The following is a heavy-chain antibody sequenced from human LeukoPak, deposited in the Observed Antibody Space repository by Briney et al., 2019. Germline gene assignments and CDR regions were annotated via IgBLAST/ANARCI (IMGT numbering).Heavy chain of an antibody. CDR2: ISGSGGST. CDR3: ARVDMTTVTWAFDY. D-gene: IGHD4-17*01. J-gene: IGHJ4*02. V-gene: IGHV3-23*01. CDR1: GFTFSSYG. Sequence: PGGSLRLSCAASGFTFSSYGMSWVRQAPGKGLEWVSAISGSGGSTYYADSVKGRFTISRDNSKNTLYLQVNSLRAEDTAVYYCARVDMTTVTWAFDYWGQGTLVTVSS.